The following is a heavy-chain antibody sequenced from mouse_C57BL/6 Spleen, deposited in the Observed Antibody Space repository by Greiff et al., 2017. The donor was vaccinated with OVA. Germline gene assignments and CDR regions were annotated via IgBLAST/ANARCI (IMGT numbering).Heavy chain of an antibody. D-gene: IGHD2-4*01. CDR3: AREGAYYDYDGGYYFDY. J-gene: IGHJ2*01. Sequence: QVQLQQPGAELVKPGASVKLSCKASGYTFTSYWMHWVKQRPGQGLEWIGMIHPNSGSTNYNEKFKSKATLTVDKSSSTAYMQLSSLTSEDSAVYYCAREGAYYDYDGGYYFDYWGQGTTLTVSS. CDR1: GYTFTSYW. V-gene: IGHV1-64*01. CDR2: IHPNSGST.